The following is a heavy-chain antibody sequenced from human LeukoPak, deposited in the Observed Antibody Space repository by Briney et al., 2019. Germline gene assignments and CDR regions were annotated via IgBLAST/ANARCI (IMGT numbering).Heavy chain of an antibody. CDR3: SGPGYGSPISNFDY. V-gene: IGHV3-23*01. J-gene: IGHJ4*02. CDR2: ISDSGSAT. CDR1: GFIFNDYY. Sequence: GGSLRLSCAASGFIFNDYYIDWVRQAPGKGLEWVSSISDSGSATYYIDSVRGRFTISRDNSRNTLYLQMNSLRAEDTAVYYCSGPGYGSPISNFDYWGQGTLVTVSS. D-gene: IGHD4-17*01.